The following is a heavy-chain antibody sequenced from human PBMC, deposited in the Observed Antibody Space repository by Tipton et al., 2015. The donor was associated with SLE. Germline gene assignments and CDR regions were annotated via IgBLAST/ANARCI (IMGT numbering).Heavy chain of an antibody. CDR3: ARPRIAAAVNAFDI. D-gene: IGHD6-13*01. CDR1: GGSFSGNY. V-gene: IGHV4-34*01. J-gene: IGHJ3*02. Sequence: TLSLTCAVYGGSFSGNYWSWIRQFPGKGLEWIGEINHSGSTNYNPSLKSRVTISVDTSKNQFSLKLSSVTAADTAVYYCARPRIAAAVNAFDIWGQGTMVTVSS. CDR2: INHSGST.